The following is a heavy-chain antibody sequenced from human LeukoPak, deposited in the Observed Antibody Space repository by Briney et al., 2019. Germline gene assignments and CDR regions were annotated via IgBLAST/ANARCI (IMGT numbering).Heavy chain of an antibody. CDR1: GGSISIYY. Sequence: PSETLSLTCTVSGGSISIYYWSWIRQPPGKGLEWIGYIYYSGSTNYNPSLKSRVTISVDTSKNQFSLKLSPVTAADTAVYYCARGDYYDSSGYYYWGQGTLSPSPQ. D-gene: IGHD3-22*01. CDR2: IYYSGST. V-gene: IGHV4-59*01. J-gene: IGHJ4*02. CDR3: ARGDYYDSSGYYY.